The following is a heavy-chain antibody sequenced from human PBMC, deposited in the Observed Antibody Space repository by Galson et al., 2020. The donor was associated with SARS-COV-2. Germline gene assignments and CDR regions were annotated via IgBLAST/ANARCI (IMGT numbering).Heavy chain of an antibody. CDR2: INPYNGDT. D-gene: IGHD3-3*01. J-gene: IGHJ6*03. V-gene: IGHV1-18*04. Sequence: ASVKVSCKASGYTFNSHGISWVRQAPAQGLEWMGWINPYNGDTNYAQKLQGRVTMTTDTSTSTAYMELRSLSSDDSAVYYCARREFTIFEDCYYYYMDVWGKGTTVTVSS. CDR3: ARREFTIFEDCYYYYMDV. CDR1: GYTFNSHG.